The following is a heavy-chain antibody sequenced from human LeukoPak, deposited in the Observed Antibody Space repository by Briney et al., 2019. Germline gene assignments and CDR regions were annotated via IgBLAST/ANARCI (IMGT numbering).Heavy chain of an antibody. Sequence: SVNVSCKASGGTFSSYAISWVRQAPGQGLEWMGRIIPILGIANYAQKFQGRVMITADKSTSTAYMELSSLRSEDTAVYYCAASGDSSGPLADYWGQGTLVTVSS. J-gene: IGHJ4*02. CDR3: AASGDSSGPLADY. V-gene: IGHV1-69*04. D-gene: IGHD3-22*01. CDR1: GGTFSSYA. CDR2: IIPILGIA.